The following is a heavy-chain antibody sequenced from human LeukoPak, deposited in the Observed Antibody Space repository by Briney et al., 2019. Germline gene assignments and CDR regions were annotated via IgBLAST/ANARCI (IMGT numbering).Heavy chain of an antibody. CDR1: GDTASSSIAV. J-gene: IGHJ3*02. Sequence: PSQTLSLTCAISGDTASSSIAVWNWIRQSPSRGLEWLGKTYYRSTWHNDYAVSVTGRLTITPDTSKNQFSLQLNSVTPDDTAVYYCARINWDDAFDIWGQGTMVTVSS. V-gene: IGHV6-1*01. D-gene: IGHD1-1*01. CDR2: TYYRSTWHN. CDR3: ARINWDDAFDI.